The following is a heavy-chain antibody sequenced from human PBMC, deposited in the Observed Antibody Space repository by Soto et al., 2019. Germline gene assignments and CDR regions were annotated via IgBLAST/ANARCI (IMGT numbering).Heavy chain of an antibody. CDR2: ISYSGST. CDR3: ANVGRYYDSSGYSVDF. J-gene: IGHJ4*02. Sequence: ASETLSLTCTVSGGSISSYYWSWIRQPPGKGLEWIGYISYSGSTNYNPSLKSRVTISVDTSKNQLSLKLSSVTAADTAVYYCANVGRYYDSSGYSVDFWGQGTLVTVSS. D-gene: IGHD3-22*01. V-gene: IGHV4-59*01. CDR1: GGSISSYY.